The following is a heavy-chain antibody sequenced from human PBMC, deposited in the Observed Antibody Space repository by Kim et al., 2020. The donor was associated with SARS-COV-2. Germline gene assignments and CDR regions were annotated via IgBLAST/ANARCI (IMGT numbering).Heavy chain of an antibody. CDR2: IYSDGTSA. CDR1: GFTFSNYW. V-gene: IGHV3-74*01. CDR3: ARESSTSCFY. J-gene: IGHJ4*01. Sequence: GGSLRLSCAASGFTFSNYWMHWVRLAPGKGLVWVSRIYSDGTSANYADSVKGRFTISRDNAKNTLFLQMNNLTAEDTALYYCARESSTSCFYWGQGNLVT. D-gene: IGHD2-2*01.